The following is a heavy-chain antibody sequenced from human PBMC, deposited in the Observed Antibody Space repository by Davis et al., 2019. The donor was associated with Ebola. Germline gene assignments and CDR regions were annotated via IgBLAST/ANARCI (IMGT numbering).Heavy chain of an antibody. CDR1: GVSISTHY. CDR2: IYYTGSA. Sequence: PSETLSLTCTVSGVSISTHYSSWIRQPPGQRLERIGSIYYTGSAYYNSSLNSRVTITVDTSKNQFSLKLSSVTAADTAMYYCAERGGSVWGQGTLVTVSS. V-gene: IGHV4-59*11. CDR3: AERGGSV. D-gene: IGHD3-16*01. J-gene: IGHJ4*02.